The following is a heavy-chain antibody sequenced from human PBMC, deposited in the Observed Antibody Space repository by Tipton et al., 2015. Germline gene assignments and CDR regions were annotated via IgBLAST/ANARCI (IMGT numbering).Heavy chain of an antibody. CDR3: ARDLEPGMDV. CDR2: ISFSDTT. D-gene: IGHD1-14*01. J-gene: IGHJ6*02. CDR1: GGSVSSGNYY. Sequence: GLVKPSESLSLTCNVSGGSVSSGNYYWSWIRQPPGKGLEWIGYISFSDTTHYNPSLKSRITISLNTSKNQFSLKMSSVTAADTAVYFCARDLEPGMDVWGQGTTVTVS. V-gene: IGHV4-61*01.